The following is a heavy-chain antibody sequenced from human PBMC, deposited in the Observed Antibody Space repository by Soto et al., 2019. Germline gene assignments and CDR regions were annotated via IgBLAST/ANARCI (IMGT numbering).Heavy chain of an antibody. CDR1: GGSISSGGYY. V-gene: IGHV4-31*03. D-gene: IGHD3-3*01. Sequence: QVQLQESGPGLVKPSQTLSLTCTVSGGSISSGGYYWSWIRQHPGKGLEWIGYIHYSGSAYHNPSLKSRVTISKDTSKNQFSLKLGSVTVADTAVYYCARGHDFWSGYSAIDIWGQGTMVTVSS. J-gene: IGHJ3*02. CDR3: ARGHDFWSGYSAIDI. CDR2: IHYSGSA.